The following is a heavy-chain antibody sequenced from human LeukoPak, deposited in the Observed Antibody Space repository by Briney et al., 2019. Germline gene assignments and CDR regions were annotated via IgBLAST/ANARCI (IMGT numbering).Heavy chain of an antibody. D-gene: IGHD2-15*01. V-gene: IGHV3-21*01. CDR2: VSSTSSFI. Sequence: GGSLRLSCAASGFTFSSYSINWVRQAPGKGLEWVSCVSSTSSFIYYADSVKGRFTISRDNAKNSLYLQMNSLRAEDTAVYYWAGNSFSRAALLGYSDLGGRGPLVTVSS. J-gene: IGHJ2*01. CDR1: GFTFSSYS. CDR3: AGNSFSRAALLGYSDL.